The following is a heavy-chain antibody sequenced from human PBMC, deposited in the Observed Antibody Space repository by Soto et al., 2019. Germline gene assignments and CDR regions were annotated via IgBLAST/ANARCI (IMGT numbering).Heavy chain of an antibody. V-gene: IGHV4-34*01. CDR2: INHSGST. CDR1: GGSFSGYY. CDR3: ARLIEYSSSFDY. D-gene: IGHD6-6*01. J-gene: IGHJ4*02. Sequence: SYTLSLTCAVYGGSFSGYYWSWIRQPPGKGLEWIGEINHSGSTNNNPSLKSRVTISVDTSKNQFSLKLTSVTAADTAVYYCARLIEYSSSFDYWGQGTLVTVSS.